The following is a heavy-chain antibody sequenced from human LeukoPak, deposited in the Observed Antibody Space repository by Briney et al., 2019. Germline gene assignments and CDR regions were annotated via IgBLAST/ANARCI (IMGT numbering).Heavy chain of an antibody. CDR2: IIPIFGTA. Sequence: ASVKVSCKSFRDTFSSSGISWVRQAPGQGLEWMGGIIPIFGTANYAQKFQGRVTITADESTSTAYMELSSLRSEDTAVYYCARATTTDYYDSSQDYWGQGTLVTVSS. CDR3: ARATTTDYYDSSQDY. CDR1: RDTFSSSG. J-gene: IGHJ4*02. D-gene: IGHD3-22*01. V-gene: IGHV1-69*13.